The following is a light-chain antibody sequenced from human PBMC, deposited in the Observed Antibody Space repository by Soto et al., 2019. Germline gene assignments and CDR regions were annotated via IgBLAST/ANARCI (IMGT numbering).Light chain of an antibody. CDR2: ATS. Sequence: EVVLTQSPGTLSLSPGERATLSCRASQSVNSGSVAWFQQKPGQPPRLLIYATSKRPTGIPDRFSGSGSGTDFTLIITRLEPDDFAVYYCQHSGPSPPDTFGQGTKVEIK. J-gene: IGKJ2*01. CDR3: QHSGPSPPDT. CDR1: QSVNSGS. V-gene: IGKV3-20*01.